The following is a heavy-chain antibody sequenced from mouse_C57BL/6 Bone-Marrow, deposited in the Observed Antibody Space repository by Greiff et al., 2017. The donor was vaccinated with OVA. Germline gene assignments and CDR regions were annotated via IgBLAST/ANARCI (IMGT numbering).Heavy chain of an antibody. J-gene: IGHJ2*01. D-gene: IGHD2-3*01. CDR2: IYPGSGSP. CDR3: ARQGLLLRSFDY. V-gene: IGHV1-55*01. CDR1: GYTFTSYW. Sequence: VKLQQPGAELVKPGASVKMSCKASGYTFTSYWITWVKQRPGQGLEWIGDIYPGSGSPNYHEKFKSKATLTVDTSSSTAYMQISSLTSEYSAVYYFARQGLLLRSFDYWCQGTTLTVSS.